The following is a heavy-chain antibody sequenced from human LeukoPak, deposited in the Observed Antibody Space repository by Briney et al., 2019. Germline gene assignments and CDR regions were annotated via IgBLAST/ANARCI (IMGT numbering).Heavy chain of an antibody. CDR2: INWNSASI. CDR3: AKDKAPLYSGYDWDLDF. Sequence: KAGGSLRLSCAASGFTFHHYAIHWVRHVPGKGLEWVSGINWNSASIGYADSVKGRFTISRDNAKNSVFLQMDSLRAEDTALYYCAKDKAPLYSGYDWDLDFWGQGTLVTVSS. CDR1: GFTFHHYA. D-gene: IGHD5-12*01. V-gene: IGHV3-9*01. J-gene: IGHJ4*02.